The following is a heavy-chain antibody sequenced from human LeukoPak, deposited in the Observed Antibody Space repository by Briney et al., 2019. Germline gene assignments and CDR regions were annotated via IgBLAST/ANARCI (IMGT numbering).Heavy chain of an antibody. J-gene: IGHJ4*02. D-gene: IGHD3-10*01. CDR3: ARDYGWSFAN. Sequence: GGSLRLSCAASGFTFSTYWMSWVRQAPGKGLEWVAVIKQDGTEKYYVDSVKGRFSISRDNTKNLLYLQMNSLRVEDTAVYYCARDYGWSFANWGQGTLVTVSS. CDR2: IKQDGTEK. V-gene: IGHV3-7*03. CDR1: GFTFSTYW.